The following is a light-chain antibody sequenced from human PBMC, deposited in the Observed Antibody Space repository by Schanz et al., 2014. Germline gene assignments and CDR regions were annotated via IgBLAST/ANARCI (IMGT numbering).Light chain of an antibody. V-gene: IGKV3-20*01. CDR3: QQYGSSPKN. Sequence: EIVLTQSPGTLSLSPGERATLSCRASQSVSSNYLAWYQQKPGQAPRLLIYGASSSATGIPGRFSGSGSGTDFTLAISRLEPEDCAVYYCQQYGSSPKNFGQGTKLE. CDR2: GAS. J-gene: IGKJ2*01. CDR1: QSVSSNY.